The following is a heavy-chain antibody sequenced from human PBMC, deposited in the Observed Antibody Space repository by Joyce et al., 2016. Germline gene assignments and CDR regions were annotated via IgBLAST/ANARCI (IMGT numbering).Heavy chain of an antibody. CDR2: IKPDGSEK. V-gene: IGHV3-7*01. Sequence: EVQLVESGGGLVQPGGSLRLSCAASGFPFSTTWMTWVRQSTGKGPEWVANIKPDGSEKYYVGSVKGRFTISRDNAKNSLSLLMNSLRVDDTAVYYCATGGGMDVWGQGTTVTVSS. CDR1: GFPFSTTW. J-gene: IGHJ6*02. CDR3: ATGGGMDV.